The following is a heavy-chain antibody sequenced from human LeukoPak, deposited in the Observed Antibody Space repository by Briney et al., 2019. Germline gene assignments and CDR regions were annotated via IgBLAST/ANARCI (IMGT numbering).Heavy chain of an antibody. CDR1: AFIFSGHW. V-gene: IGHV3-7*03. CDR3: ARFDYGDYSLAFDY. Sequence: GGSLRLSCEGSAFIFSGHWMNWVRQTPGKGLEWVASIKEDGSERQYVDSVKGRFSISRDNTKGSLFLQLNSLRAEDTAVYYCARFDYGDYSLAFDYWGQGTLVTVSS. D-gene: IGHD4-17*01. J-gene: IGHJ4*02. CDR2: IKEDGSER.